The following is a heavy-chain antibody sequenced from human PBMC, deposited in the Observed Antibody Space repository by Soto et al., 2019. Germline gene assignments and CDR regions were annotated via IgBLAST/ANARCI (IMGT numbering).Heavy chain of an antibody. V-gene: IGHV3-13*01. D-gene: IGHD5-18*01. J-gene: IGHJ4*02. CDR1: GFTFSSYD. CDR2: INTAGDT. Sequence: EVQLVESGGGLVQPGGSLRLSCAASGFTFSSYDMHWVRQATGKGLEWVSAINTAGDTFYPGSVKGRFTISRENAKNSVYLQLTSLRAGDTAVYYCARVPKGQLWTFDYWGQGTLGTVSS. CDR3: ARVPKGQLWTFDY.